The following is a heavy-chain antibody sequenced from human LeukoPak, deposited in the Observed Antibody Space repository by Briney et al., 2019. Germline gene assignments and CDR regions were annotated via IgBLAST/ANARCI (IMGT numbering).Heavy chain of an antibody. V-gene: IGHV3-23*01. Sequence: PGGSLRLSCAASGFTFSSYAMSWVRQAPGKGLEWVSCISASGGSTYYTDSVKGRFTISRDNSKNTLYLQMNSLRAEDTAVYYCAKSPGYCSDGSCFRYDYWGQGTLVTVSS. J-gene: IGHJ4*02. CDR3: AKSPGYCSDGSCFRYDY. CDR1: GFTFSSYA. D-gene: IGHD2-15*01. CDR2: ISASGGST.